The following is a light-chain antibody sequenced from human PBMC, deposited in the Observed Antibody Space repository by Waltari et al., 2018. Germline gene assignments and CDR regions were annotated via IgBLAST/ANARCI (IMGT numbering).Light chain of an antibody. CDR1: QTVLNSFNNKNC. V-gene: IGKV4-1*01. CDR3: QQYNTAPLT. J-gene: IGKJ4*01. CDR2: GTA. Sequence: DIVMTQSPDSLAVSLGERATINCKSSQTVLNSFNNKNCLAWYQQKPGQPPKLLIYGTATRESGVPDRFSGSGSRTDFTLPISSLQAEDVAVYYCQQYNTAPLTFGGGTKVEIK.